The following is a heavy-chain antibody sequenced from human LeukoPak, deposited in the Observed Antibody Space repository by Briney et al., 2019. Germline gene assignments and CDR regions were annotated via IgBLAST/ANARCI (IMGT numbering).Heavy chain of an antibody. D-gene: IGHD2-2*01. Sequence: GRSLRLSCAASGFTFSSYGMHWVRQAPGKGLEWVAVIWYDGSNKYYADSVKGRFTISRDNSKNTLYLQMNSLRAEDTAVYYCAREPRLYCSSTSCHEDYWGQGTLVTVSS. CDR2: IWYDGSNK. CDR3: AREPRLYCSSTSCHEDY. CDR1: GFTFSSYG. V-gene: IGHV3-33*01. J-gene: IGHJ4*02.